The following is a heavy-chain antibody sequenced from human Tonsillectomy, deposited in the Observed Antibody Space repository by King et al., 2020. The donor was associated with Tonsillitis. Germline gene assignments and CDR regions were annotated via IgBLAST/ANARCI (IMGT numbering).Heavy chain of an antibody. CDR2: ISYSGSA. J-gene: IGHJ4*02. V-gene: IGHV4-59*01. CDR1: GDSISSYY. D-gene: IGHD3-9*01. CDR3: ASTHYDILTAYDTYFDN. Sequence: VQLQESGPGLVKPSETLSLTCTVSGDSISSYYWSWIRQPPGGGLEWIAYISYSGSANYNPSLKSRVTISLDSSRNQFSLKLSSVTAADTAVYYCASTHYDILTAYDTYFDNWGQGTLVTVSS.